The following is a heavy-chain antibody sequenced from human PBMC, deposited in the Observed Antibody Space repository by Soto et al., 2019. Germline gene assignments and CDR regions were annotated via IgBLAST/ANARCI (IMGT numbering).Heavy chain of an antibody. CDR1: GYTFTSYD. J-gene: IGHJ4*02. Sequence: QVQLVQSGAEVKKPGASVKVSCKASGYTFTSYDINWVRQATGQGLEWMGWMNPNSGNTGYAQKFQGRVTMTRDTSRRTAYMELSRLTSEDTAVYYCVGPWNKQWGQGTLITVSS. CDR2: MNPNSGNT. D-gene: IGHD1-1*01. CDR3: VGPWNKQ. V-gene: IGHV1-8*01.